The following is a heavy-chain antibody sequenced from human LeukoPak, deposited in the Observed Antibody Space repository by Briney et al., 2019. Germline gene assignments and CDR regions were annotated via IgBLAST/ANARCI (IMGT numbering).Heavy chain of an antibody. CDR1: GGSNCSDY. D-gene: IGHD3-16*01. Sequence: SETLSLTCTVSGGSNCSDYWRWIRQPPGKGLEWIGYIYYSGSTNYNPSLKSRVTISVDTSKNQFSLKLSSVTAADTAVYYCASLGAPRDVWVKGTTVTVSS. V-gene: IGHV4-59*08. CDR3: ASLGAPRDV. J-gene: IGHJ6*04. CDR2: IYYSGST.